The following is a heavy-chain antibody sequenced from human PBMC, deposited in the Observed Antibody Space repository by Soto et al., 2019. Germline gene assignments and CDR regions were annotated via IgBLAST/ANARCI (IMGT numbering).Heavy chain of an antibody. CDR1: GFTFSSYA. J-gene: IGHJ6*02. Sequence: PGGSLRLSCAASGFTFSSYAMSWVRQAPGEGLVWVSRINGDGSITTYADSVKGRFSISRDNAKNSLYLQMNSLRAEDTAVYYCTRDPYVLRFLEWLPPGGEYAMDVWGQGPTVTSP. CDR3: TRDPYVLRFLEWLPPGGEYAMDV. CDR2: INGDGSIT. D-gene: IGHD3-3*01. V-gene: IGHV3-74*01.